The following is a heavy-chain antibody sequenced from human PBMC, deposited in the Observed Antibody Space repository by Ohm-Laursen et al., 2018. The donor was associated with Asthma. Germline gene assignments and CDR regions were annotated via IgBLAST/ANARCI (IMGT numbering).Heavy chain of an antibody. CDR2: ISYDGSYK. D-gene: IGHD3-10*01. CDR3: AKARGYYASGTYYIGYYCAMDV. V-gene: IGHV3-30*18. CDR1: GFTFSNYD. Sequence: SLRLSCAASGFTFSNYDMHWVRQAPGKGLGWVAVISYDGSYKYYADSVKGRFTISRDNSKNTLYLQMNSLRAEDTAVYYCAKARGYYASGTYYIGYYCAMDVWGQGTTVTVSS. J-gene: IGHJ6*02.